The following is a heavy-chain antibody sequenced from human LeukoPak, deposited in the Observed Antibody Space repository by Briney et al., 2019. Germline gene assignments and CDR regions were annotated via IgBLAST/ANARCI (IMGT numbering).Heavy chain of an antibody. D-gene: IGHD3-10*01. CDR1: GFTFSNFG. CDR2: IWYDGGNK. CDR3: ARGDDYGSPFDY. V-gene: IGHV3-33*01. Sequence: GGSLRLSCAASGFTFSNFGMHWVRQAPGKGLEWVAVIWYDGGNKYYADSVQGRFTISRDNSKNTLYLQMNSLRVEDTAVYYCARGDDYGSPFDYWGQGTLVTVSS. J-gene: IGHJ4*02.